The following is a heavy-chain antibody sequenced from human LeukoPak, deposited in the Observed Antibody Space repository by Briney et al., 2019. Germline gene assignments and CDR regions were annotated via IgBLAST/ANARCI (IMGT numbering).Heavy chain of an antibody. D-gene: IGHD3-22*01. Sequence: SETLSLTCAVYGGSFSGYYWSWIRQPAGKGLEWIGEVNHSGGTNYNPSLKSRVTISVDTSKNQFSLKLSSVIAADTAVYYCASQYYYDSSGYYSSFDYWGQGTLVTASS. CDR1: GGSFSGYY. J-gene: IGHJ4*02. CDR3: ASQYYYDSSGYYSSFDY. CDR2: VNHSGGT. V-gene: IGHV4-34*01.